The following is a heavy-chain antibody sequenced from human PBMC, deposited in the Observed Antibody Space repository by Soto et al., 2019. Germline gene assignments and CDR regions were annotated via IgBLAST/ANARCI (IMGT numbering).Heavy chain of an antibody. CDR3: VRDSYTSV. CDR2: SRNKGDSYIT. Sequence: EVQLVESGGGLVQPGGSLRLSCEASGFTFSDHYMDWVRQAPGKGLEWVGRSRNKGDSYITDYAASVKGRFIISRDDSKNSLYLQMNSLKTEDTAIYYCVRDSYTSVWGQGTLVTVSS. J-gene: IGHJ4*02. V-gene: IGHV3-72*01. D-gene: IGHD6-19*01. CDR1: GFTFSDHY.